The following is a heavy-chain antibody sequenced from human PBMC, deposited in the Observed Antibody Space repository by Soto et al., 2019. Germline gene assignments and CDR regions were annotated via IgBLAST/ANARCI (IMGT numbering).Heavy chain of an antibody. CDR1: GYAFTTYG. V-gene: IGHV1-18*01. CDR2: ISAHNGNT. Sequence: QVHLVQSGAEVKKPGASVKVSCKGSGYAFTTYGITWVRQAPGQGLEWMGWISAHNGNTNYAQKLQGRVTVTRDTSTSTAYMELRSMRSDDTAVYYCARGRYGDYWGQGALVTVTS. D-gene: IGHD1-1*01. CDR3: ARGRYGDY. J-gene: IGHJ4*02.